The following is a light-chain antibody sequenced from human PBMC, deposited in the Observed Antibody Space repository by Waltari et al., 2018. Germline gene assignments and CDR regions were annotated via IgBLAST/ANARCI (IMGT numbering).Light chain of an antibody. CDR2: EDN. CDR1: SDSIASFY. V-gene: IGLV6-57*04. CDR3: QSYDGSSVV. Sequence: NFMLTQPHSMSESPGKTVIISCTRSSDSIASFYVQWFQQRPGSAPTTVIFEDNQRPSWVPDRFSGSIDSSSNSASLTISGLKPEDEADYYCQSYDGSSVVFGGGTKLTVL. J-gene: IGLJ2*01.